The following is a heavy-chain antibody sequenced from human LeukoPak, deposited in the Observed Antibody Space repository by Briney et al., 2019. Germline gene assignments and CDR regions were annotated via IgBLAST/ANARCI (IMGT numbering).Heavy chain of an antibody. CDR1: GGSVRCRNW. J-gene: IGHJ5*02. CDR3: ARDGGLTIVRGVVDL. V-gene: IGHV4-4*02. CDR2: IFHTGLT. Sequence: SEALSLTCTVSGGSVRCRNWWTWMRQTPGEGVEWIGQIFHTGLTNHTPPPKSRVTISVDKSSNHFSLNLNSVTAADTAVYYCARDGGLTIVRGVVDLWGQGTLVTVS. D-gene: IGHD3-10*01.